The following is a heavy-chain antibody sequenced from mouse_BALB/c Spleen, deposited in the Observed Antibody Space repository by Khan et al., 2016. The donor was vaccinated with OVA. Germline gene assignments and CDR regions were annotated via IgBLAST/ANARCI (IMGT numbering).Heavy chain of an antibody. J-gene: IGHJ4*01. Sequence: QVQLKESGPGLVAPSQSLSITCTISGSSLTNYGVHWVRQPPGKGLEWLVVIWSDGSTTYNSALKSRLTISKDNSKSQVFLKMNSLQTDDTAMYFCARQPYYHYNIMDYWGQGTSVTVSS. CDR1: GSSLTNYG. CDR3: ARQPYYHYNIMDY. CDR2: IWSDGST. V-gene: IGHV2-6-1*01. D-gene: IGHD2-10*01.